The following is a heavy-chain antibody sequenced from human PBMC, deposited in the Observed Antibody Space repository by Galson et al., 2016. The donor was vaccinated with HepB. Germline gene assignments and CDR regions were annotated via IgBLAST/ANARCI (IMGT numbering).Heavy chain of an antibody. CDR2: IIPLFGAT. CDR1: GGTFSNFA. J-gene: IGHJ4*02. D-gene: IGHD4-11*01. Sequence: SVKVSCKASGGTFSNFAIRWLRQAPGQGLEWMGGIIPLFGATNYAQKFQGRVTITADKSTTTVYMDLSSLRSEDTAVYYCARDVQFRFDYWGQGTLVTVSS. V-gene: IGHV1-69*06. CDR3: ARDVQFRFDY.